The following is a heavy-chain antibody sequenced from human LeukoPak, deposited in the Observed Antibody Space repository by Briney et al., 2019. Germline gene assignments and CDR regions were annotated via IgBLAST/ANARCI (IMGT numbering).Heavy chain of an antibody. J-gene: IGHJ4*02. CDR2: IYYSGST. CDR3: ARHVRWAFDY. D-gene: IGHD4-23*01. Sequence: PSETLSLTCTVSGGSISSSSYYWGWIRQSPGKGLEWIGSIYYSGSTYYNPSLKSRVPISVHTSKHQFSLKLSSVTAADTAVYYFARHVRWAFDYGGQGTLVTPSS. CDR1: GGSISSSSYY. V-gene: IGHV4-39*01.